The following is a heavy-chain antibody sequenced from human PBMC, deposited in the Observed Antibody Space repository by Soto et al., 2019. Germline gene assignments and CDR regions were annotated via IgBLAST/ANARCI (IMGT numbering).Heavy chain of an antibody. Sequence: QVQLVQSGAEVKKPGASVKVSCKASGYTFTSYDINWVRQATGQGLEWMGWMNPNSGNTGYAQKFQGRVTMTRNTPISQAYMELSSVISEDTAGYYCARGSPVAAGTYDFDSWRQGTLVTVSS. CDR3: ARGSPVAAGTYDFDS. V-gene: IGHV1-8*01. D-gene: IGHD6-13*01. CDR2: MNPNSGNT. J-gene: IGHJ4*02. CDR1: GYTFTSYD.